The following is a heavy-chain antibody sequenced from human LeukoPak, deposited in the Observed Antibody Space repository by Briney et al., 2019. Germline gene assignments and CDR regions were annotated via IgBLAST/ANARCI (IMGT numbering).Heavy chain of an antibody. CDR3: ARVRIAAAGLSVPKYFQH. V-gene: IGHV3-48*03. Sequence: PGGSLRLSCAASGFTFSSYEMNWVRQAPGKGLEWVSYISSSGSAIYYADSVKGRFTISRDNAKNSLYLQMNSLRAEDTAVYYCARVRIAAAGLSVPKYFQHWGQGTLVTVSS. J-gene: IGHJ1*01. CDR1: GFTFSSYE. D-gene: IGHD6-13*01. CDR2: ISSSGSAI.